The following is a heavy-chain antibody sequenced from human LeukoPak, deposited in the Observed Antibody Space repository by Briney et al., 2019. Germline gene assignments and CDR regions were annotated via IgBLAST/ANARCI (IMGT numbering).Heavy chain of an antibody. Sequence: ASVKVSCKASGYTFTGYYIHWVRQAPGQGLQWMGWINPISGGTDYAQKFQGRVTMTRDTSIRTAYMELSRLRSDDTAVYYCARSGNGHDSWPFDYWGQGTLVTVSS. CDR1: GYTFTGYY. J-gene: IGHJ4*02. CDR2: INPISGGT. V-gene: IGHV1-2*02. D-gene: IGHD1-14*01. CDR3: ARSGNGHDSWPFDY.